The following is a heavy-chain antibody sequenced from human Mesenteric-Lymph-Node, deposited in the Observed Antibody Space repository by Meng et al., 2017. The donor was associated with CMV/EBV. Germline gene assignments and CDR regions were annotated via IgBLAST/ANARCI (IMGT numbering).Heavy chain of an antibody. J-gene: IGHJ4*02. Sequence: GYEASRIREATGKGLEGNEEMNNSESTNYNQYSKSRVNISVDKCKNQFSLKMSYVNAADTAVYYCARRSADRRGYSGSWYFSGYFDYWGQGTLVTVSS. CDR2: MNNSEST. V-gene: IGHV4-34*01. D-gene: IGHD6-13*01. CDR3: ARRSADRRGYSGSWYFSGYFDY. CDR1: GYE.